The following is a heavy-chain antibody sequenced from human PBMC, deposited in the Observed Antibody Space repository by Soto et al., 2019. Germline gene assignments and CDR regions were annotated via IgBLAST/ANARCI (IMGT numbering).Heavy chain of an antibody. CDR3: AITPRLELHPSFDY. CDR1: GYTLTELS. D-gene: IGHD1-7*01. V-gene: IGHV1-24*01. CDR2: FDPEDGET. Sequence: ASVKVSCKVSGYTLTELSMHWVRQAPGKGLEWMGGFDPEDGETIYAQKFQGRVTMTEDTSTDTAYMELSSLRSEDTAVYYCAITPRLELHPSFDYWGQGTLVTVSS. J-gene: IGHJ4*02.